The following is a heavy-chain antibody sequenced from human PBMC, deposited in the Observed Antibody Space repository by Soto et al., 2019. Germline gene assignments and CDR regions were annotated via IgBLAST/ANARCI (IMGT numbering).Heavy chain of an antibody. CDR3: ARAGTKGERNWFDP. D-gene: IGHD1-7*01. CDR2: IYYSGST. V-gene: IGHV4-61*01. J-gene: IGHJ5*02. Sequence: QVQLQESGPGLVKPSETLSLTCTVSGGSVSSGSYYWSWIRQPPGKGLEWIGYIYYSGSTNYNPSLKSRVTISVDTSKNQFSLKLSSVTAADTAVYYCARAGTKGERNWFDPWGQGTLVTVSS. CDR1: GGSVSSGSYY.